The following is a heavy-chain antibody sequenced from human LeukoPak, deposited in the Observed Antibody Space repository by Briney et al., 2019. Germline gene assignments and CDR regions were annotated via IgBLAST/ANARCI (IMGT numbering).Heavy chain of an antibody. CDR3: ATHPEGLRYYAFDI. Sequence: ASVKVSCKASGYTFTSYGISWVRQAPGQGLEWMGWISAYNGNTNYAQKLQGRVTMTTDTSTSTAYMELRSLRSDDTAVYYCATHPEGLRYYAFDIWAKGQWSPSLQ. CDR2: ISAYNGNT. J-gene: IGHJ3*02. CDR1: GYTFTSYG. V-gene: IGHV1-18*01. D-gene: IGHD3-9*01.